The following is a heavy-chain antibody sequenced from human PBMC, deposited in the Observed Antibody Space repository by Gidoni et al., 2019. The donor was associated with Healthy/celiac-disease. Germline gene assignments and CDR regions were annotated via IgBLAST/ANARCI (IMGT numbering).Heavy chain of an antibody. J-gene: IGHJ6*03. CDR3: ARDVWAGGYYYMDV. V-gene: IGHV1-69*10. D-gene: IGHD2-8*01. CDR2: IIPILGIA. Sequence: GIIPILGIANYAQKFQGRVTITADKSTSTAYMELSSLRSEDTAVYYCARDVWAGGYYYMDVWGKGTTVTVSS.